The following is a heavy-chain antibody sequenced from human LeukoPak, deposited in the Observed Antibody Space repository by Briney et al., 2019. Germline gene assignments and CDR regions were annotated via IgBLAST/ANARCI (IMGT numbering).Heavy chain of an antibody. CDR3: ARDRCSSTSCYYYYYGMDV. CDR2: ISYDGSNK. J-gene: IGHJ6*02. D-gene: IGHD2-2*01. V-gene: IGHV3-30*03. CDR1: GFTFSSYG. Sequence: PGRSLRLSCAASGFTFSSYGMHWVRQAPGKGLEWVAVISYDGSNKYYADSVKGRFTISRDKSENTLYLQMNSLRGEDTAVYYCARDRCSSTSCYYYYYGMDVWGQGTTVTVSS.